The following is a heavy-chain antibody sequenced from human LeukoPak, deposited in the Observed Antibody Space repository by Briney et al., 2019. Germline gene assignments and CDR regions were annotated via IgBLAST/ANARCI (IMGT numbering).Heavy chain of an antibody. CDR3: ARIGYSSSSWDY. Sequence: PGGSLRLSCAASGFTFSSYWMSWVRQAPGKGLEWVANVKQDGSEKHYVDSMKGRFTISRDNAKNSLYLQMNSLRVEDTAVYYCARIGYSSSSWDYWGQGTLVTVSS. CDR2: VKQDGSEK. V-gene: IGHV3-7*01. D-gene: IGHD6-6*01. CDR1: GFTFSSYW. J-gene: IGHJ4*02.